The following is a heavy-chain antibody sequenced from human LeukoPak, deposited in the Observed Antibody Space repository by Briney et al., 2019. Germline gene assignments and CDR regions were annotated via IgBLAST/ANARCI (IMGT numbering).Heavy chain of an antibody. J-gene: IGHJ4*02. CDR1: GFTFSIYS. V-gene: IGHV3-21*01. Sequence: GGSLRLSCAASGFTFSIYSMNWFRQAPGKGLEWVSFISGSSSYIFYADSVKGRFTISRDNAKNSLYLQMNSLRAEDTAVYYCARGTTLYYYDSSGYELDYWGQGTLVTVSS. D-gene: IGHD3-22*01. CDR2: ISGSSSYI. CDR3: ARGTTLYYYDSSGYELDY.